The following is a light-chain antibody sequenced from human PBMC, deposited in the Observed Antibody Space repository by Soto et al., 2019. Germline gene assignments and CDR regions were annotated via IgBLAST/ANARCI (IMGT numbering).Light chain of an antibody. J-gene: IGKJ4*01. V-gene: IGKV3-15*01. CDR2: GAS. CDR1: QSVSSN. Sequence: EIVMTQSPATLSVSPGERATLSCRASQSVSSNLAWYQQKPGQAPRLLVYGASTRATGIPARFSGSGSGTEFTLTIRSLQSEDLAVYYSQQYSNWPLTFGGGTKVDIK. CDR3: QQYSNWPLT.